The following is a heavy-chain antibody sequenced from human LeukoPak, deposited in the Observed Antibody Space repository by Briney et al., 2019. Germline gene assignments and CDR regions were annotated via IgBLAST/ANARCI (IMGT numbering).Heavy chain of an antibody. CDR3: ATARFAQTYYYGLDV. D-gene: IGHD6-6*01. J-gene: IGHJ6*02. Sequence: GGSLRLSCAVSEFTFSNCAMSWVRQAPGKGLEWVSSISGIGGATYYADSVRSRFTISRDSSDNTLYLQMNSLRAEDTAVYYCATARFAQTYYYGLDVWGQGTSVTVSS. CDR1: EFTFSNCA. CDR2: ISGIGGAT. V-gene: IGHV3-23*01.